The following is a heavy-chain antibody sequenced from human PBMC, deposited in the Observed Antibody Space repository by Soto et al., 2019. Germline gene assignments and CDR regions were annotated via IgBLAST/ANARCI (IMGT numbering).Heavy chain of an antibody. CDR1: GFTFSAYD. Sequence: GGSLRLSCAASGFTFSAYDMHWVRQTTGKGLEWVSAIGAADDPYYLGSVKGRFTISRENAKNSLYLQMNSLRAEDTAVYYCARAYSGRLPRRADYYFAMGVWGQGTTVTVSS. V-gene: IGHV3-13*05. J-gene: IGHJ6*02. CDR2: IGAADDP. CDR3: ARAYSGRLPRRADYYFAMGV. D-gene: IGHD2-15*01.